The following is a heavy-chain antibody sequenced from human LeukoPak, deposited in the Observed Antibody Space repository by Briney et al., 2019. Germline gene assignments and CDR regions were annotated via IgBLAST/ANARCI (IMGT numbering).Heavy chain of an antibody. D-gene: IGHD3-3*01. CDR3: ARGITIFGVVTRPDY. Sequence: GGSLRLSCVVSGFTFSNYAMNWVRQAPGKGLEWVSTMSSSGASTYYADSVKGRFTISRDNSKNTLYLQMNSLRAEDTAVYSCARGITIFGVVTRPDYWGQGTLVTVSS. J-gene: IGHJ4*02. V-gene: IGHV3-23*01. CDR1: GFTFSNYA. CDR2: MSSSGAST.